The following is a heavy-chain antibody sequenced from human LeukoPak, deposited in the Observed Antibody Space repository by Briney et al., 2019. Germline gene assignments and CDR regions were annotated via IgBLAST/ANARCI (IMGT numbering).Heavy chain of an antibody. CDR1: GGSISSSNYF. Sequence: SETLSLTCTVSGGSISSSNYFWGWIRHPPGKGLQWIGSIFYSGSTYYNPSLKSRVNISVDTSKNQFSLRLSSVTAADTAVYYCARDYYYDSSKYHTNFDYWGQGTLVTVSS. V-gene: IGHV4-39*07. CDR3: ARDYYYDSSKYHTNFDY. D-gene: IGHD3-22*01. CDR2: IFYSGST. J-gene: IGHJ4*02.